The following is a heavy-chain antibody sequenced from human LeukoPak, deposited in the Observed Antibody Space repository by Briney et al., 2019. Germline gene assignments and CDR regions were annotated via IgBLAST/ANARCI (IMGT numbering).Heavy chain of an antibody. D-gene: IGHD5-18*01. CDR3: ASSQPGYSYGRY. V-gene: IGHV1-46*03. Sequence: ASVKVSCKPSGYTFSSYYMHWVRQAPGRGLEWMGIINPSGGTTSYAQKFQGRVTMTRDTSTNTVYMELSSLRSDDTAVYYCASSQPGYSYGRYWGQGTLVTVSS. CDR1: GYTFSSYY. CDR2: INPSGGTT. J-gene: IGHJ4*02.